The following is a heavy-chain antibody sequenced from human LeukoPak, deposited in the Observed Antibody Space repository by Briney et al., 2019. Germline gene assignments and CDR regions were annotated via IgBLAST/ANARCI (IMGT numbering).Heavy chain of an antibody. J-gene: IGHJ4*02. D-gene: IGHD4-23*01. CDR2: TYYRSKWYT. V-gene: IGHV6-1*01. CDR3: MRDWGGGQFDY. Sequence: IXQXXXXGLXXLGRTYYRSKWYTHYAESVKGRIVINPDTSKNQVSLHLNSVTPEDTAVYYCMRDWGGGQFDYWGQGTLVTVSS.